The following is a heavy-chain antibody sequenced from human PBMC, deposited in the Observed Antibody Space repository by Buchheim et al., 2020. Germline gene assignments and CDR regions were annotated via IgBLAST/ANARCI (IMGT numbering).Heavy chain of an antibody. CDR2: INPNSGGN. CDR1: GYTFTGYY. CDR3: ARGGSYYYYYYGMDV. Sequence: QVQLVQSGAEVKKPGASVKVSCKASGYTFTGYYMHWVRQAPGQGLEWMGWINPNSGGNNYAQKFQGWVTMTRDTSISPAYMELRRLRSDDTAVYYCARGGSYYYYYYGMDVWGQGTT. J-gene: IGHJ6*02. V-gene: IGHV1-2*04. D-gene: IGHD1-26*01.